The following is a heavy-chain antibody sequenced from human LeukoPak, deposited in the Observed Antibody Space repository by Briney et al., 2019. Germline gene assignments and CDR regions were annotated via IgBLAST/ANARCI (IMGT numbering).Heavy chain of an antibody. CDR2: ISGSGGST. CDR3: AKYSYGYSVFDY. Sequence: PGGSLRLSCAASGFTFSNYGMSWVRQAPGKGLEWVSVISGSGGSTYHADSVKGRFTISRDNSKNTLYLQMNSLRAEDTAVYYCAKYSYGYSVFDYWGQGTLVTVSS. D-gene: IGHD5-18*01. J-gene: IGHJ4*02. V-gene: IGHV3-23*01. CDR1: GFTFSNYG.